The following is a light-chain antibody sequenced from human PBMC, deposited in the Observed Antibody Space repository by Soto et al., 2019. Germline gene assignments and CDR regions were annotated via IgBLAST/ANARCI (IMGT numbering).Light chain of an antibody. CDR3: QQSYSTSWT. V-gene: IGKV1-39*01. J-gene: IGKJ1*01. CDR1: QSISSY. Sequence: IQMTQSPSSLSGSVGDRVNITCRASQSISSYLNLYQQKPGKAPKLLIYAASSLQSGVPSRFSGSGSGTDFTLTISSLQPEDFATYYCQQSYSTSWTFGQGGKV. CDR2: AAS.